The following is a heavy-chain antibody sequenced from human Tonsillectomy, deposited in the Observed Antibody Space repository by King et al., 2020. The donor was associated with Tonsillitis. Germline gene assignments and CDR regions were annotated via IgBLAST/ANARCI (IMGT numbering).Heavy chain of an antibody. D-gene: IGHD1-26*01. J-gene: IGHJ3*02. CDR3: AKDRATSDDAFDI. CDR2: LSYDGNNK. Sequence: VQLVESGGGVVQPGRSLRLSCAASGFTFSNYGMHWVRQAPGKGLEWVAVLSYDGNNKYCADSVKGRFTISRDNSKNTLYLQMNSLRAEDTAVYYCAKDRATSDDAFDIWGQGTMVTVSS. CDR1: GFTFSNYG. V-gene: IGHV3-30*18.